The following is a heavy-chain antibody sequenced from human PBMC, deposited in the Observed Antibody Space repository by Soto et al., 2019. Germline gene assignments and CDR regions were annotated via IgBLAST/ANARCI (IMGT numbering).Heavy chain of an antibody. J-gene: IGHJ4*02. CDR3: ERYRRVAVAGYTLDN. D-gene: IGHD6-13*01. CDR1: GGAIRSDY. V-gene: IGHV4-59*01. Sequence: SETLSLTCTAPGGAIRSDYWTWIRQPPGKGLEWIGYVYNSWSTNYNPSLTSRVTISEDTSTTQFSLKVNSRTAADTAVYYCERYRRVAVAGYTLDNWGQGILVTVSS. CDR2: VYNSWST.